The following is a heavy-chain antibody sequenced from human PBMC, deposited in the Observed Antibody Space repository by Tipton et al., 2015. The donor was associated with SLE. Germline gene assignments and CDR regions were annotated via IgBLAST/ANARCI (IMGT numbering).Heavy chain of an antibody. J-gene: IGHJ1*01. V-gene: IGHV3-33*01. CDR1: GFTFRSYG. CDR2: IWYDGSKK. CDR3: ARERGEYFQH. Sequence: SLRLSCAASGFTFRSYGMHWVRQAPGKGLEWVAVIWYDGSKKYYVDSVKGRFTISRDNAKNSLYLQMNSLRAEDTAVYYCARERGEYFQHWGQGTLVTVSS.